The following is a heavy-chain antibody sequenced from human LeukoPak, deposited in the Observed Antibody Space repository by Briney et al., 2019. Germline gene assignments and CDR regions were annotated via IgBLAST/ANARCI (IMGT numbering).Heavy chain of an antibody. CDR1: GYTFTGYF. Sequence: GASVKVSCKASGYTFTGYFMHWVRQAPGQGLEWMGWINPNSGGTNYAQKFQGRVTMTRDTSISTAYMELSRLRSDDTAVYYCARGRVSSSTYYSTYYYYFHMDVWGKGTTVTVSS. CDR3: ARGRVSSSTYYSTYYYYFHMDV. CDR2: INPNSGGT. V-gene: IGHV1-2*02. D-gene: IGHD3-22*01. J-gene: IGHJ6*03.